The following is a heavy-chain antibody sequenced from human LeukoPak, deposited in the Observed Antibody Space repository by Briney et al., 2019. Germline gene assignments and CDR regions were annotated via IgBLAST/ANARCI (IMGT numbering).Heavy chain of an antibody. V-gene: IGHV3-48*03. CDR1: GFTFSNYE. Sequence: GGSLRLSCAASGFTFSNYEMIWVRQAPGKGLEWLSYVSVSGGATEYADSVKGRFTTSRDDAKNTLYLQMNTLRAEDTAIYYCARKTGRPGAVGRDRYFDLWGRGTLVTVSS. D-gene: IGHD6-13*01. CDR3: ARKTGRPGAVGRDRYFDL. J-gene: IGHJ2*01. CDR2: VSVSGGAT.